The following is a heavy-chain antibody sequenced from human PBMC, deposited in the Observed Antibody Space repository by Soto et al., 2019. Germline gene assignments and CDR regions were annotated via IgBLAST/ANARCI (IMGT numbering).Heavy chain of an antibody. CDR1: GGSFSAYY. D-gene: IGHD6-6*01. V-gene: IGHV4-34*01. CDR3: PRGQIARIAVRWFDP. J-gene: IGHJ5*02. Sequence: QVQLQQWGAGLLKPSETLSLTCAVYGGSFSAYYWSWIRQPPGKGLEWIGEINHGGRTNYNPSLKSRVTISVDTSKNQFSLKLSSVTAADTAVYYCPRGQIARIAVRWFDPWGQGTLVTVSS. CDR2: INHGGRT.